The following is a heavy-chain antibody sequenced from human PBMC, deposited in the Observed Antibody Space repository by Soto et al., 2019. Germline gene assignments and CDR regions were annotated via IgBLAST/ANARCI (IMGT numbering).Heavy chain of an antibody. D-gene: IGHD3-10*01. CDR1: GFTFSNAW. CDR2: IKSKTDGGTT. V-gene: IGHV3-15*01. J-gene: IGHJ6*02. CDR3: TTDVGLIYYYYYGMDV. Sequence: RLSCAASGFTFSNAWMSWVRQAPGKGLEWVGRIKSKTDGGTTDYAAPVKGRFTISRDDSKNTLYLQMNSLKTEDTAVYYCTTDVGLIYYYYYGMDVWGQGTTVTVSS.